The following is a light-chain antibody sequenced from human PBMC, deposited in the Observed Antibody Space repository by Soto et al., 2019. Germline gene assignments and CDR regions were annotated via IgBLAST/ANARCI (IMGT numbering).Light chain of an antibody. CDR2: DAS. CDR3: QPYDTWPPYT. V-gene: IGKV3-15*01. Sequence: TQCPSSLSAYTGERVTLSCRASQNIRSSLAWYQQRPGQAPRLLIYDASTRATGIPPRFSGGGSGTEFTVTISSLQSEDFAIYYCQPYDTWPPYTSGQRTKVDIK. CDR1: QNIRSS. J-gene: IGKJ2*01.